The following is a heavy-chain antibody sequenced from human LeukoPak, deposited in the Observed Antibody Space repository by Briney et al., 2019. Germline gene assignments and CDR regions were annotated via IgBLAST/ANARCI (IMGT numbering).Heavy chain of an antibody. V-gene: IGHV4-39*07. CDR3: ARVPGWLSPYYFDY. CDR1: GGSISSSSYY. J-gene: IGHJ4*02. Sequence: PSETLSLTCTVSGGSISSSSYYWGWIRQPPGKGLEWIGSGYYSGSTYYNTSLKSRVTISVDTSKNQFSLKLSSVTAADTAVYYCARVPGWLSPYYFDYWGQGPLVTVSS. CDR2: GYYSGST. D-gene: IGHD3-22*01.